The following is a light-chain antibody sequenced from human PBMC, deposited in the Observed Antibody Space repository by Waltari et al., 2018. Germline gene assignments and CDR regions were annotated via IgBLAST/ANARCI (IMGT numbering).Light chain of an antibody. CDR3: QQYYSTPYT. V-gene: IGKV4-1*01. CDR1: QSLFYSSANKNY. CDR2: WAS. J-gene: IGKJ2*01. Sequence: DIVMTQSPDSLSVSLGERATLHCKSSQSLFYSSANKNYLAWYQHKPGQPPKLLIYWASSRQSGVPDRFTGSGSGTDFTLTISTLQAEDVAIYYCQQYYSTPYTFGLGTELEIK.